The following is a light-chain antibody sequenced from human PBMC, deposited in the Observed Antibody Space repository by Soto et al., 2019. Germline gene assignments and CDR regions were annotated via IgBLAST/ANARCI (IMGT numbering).Light chain of an antibody. CDR3: LQDYDYPRT. CDR2: AAS. V-gene: IGKV1-6*01. Sequence: AIQMTQSPSSLSASVGDRVTITCRASQGIRDELGWYQQKAGKAPNLLISAASRLQSGVPSRFSGMGSGTDCTLTISSLQPEDFATYYCLQDYDYPRTFGQGTKVELK. J-gene: IGKJ1*01. CDR1: QGIRDE.